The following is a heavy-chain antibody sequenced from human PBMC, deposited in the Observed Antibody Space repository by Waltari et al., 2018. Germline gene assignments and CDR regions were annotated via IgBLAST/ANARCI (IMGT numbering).Heavy chain of an antibody. D-gene: IGHD6-25*01. J-gene: IGHJ6*02. CDR1: GLCFGIYW. CDR2: IKEDGGEK. Sequence: EVQLVESGGVLVHSGDSLRLSCAASGLCFGIYWMNWVRQTPGKGLEWVANIKEDGGEKYYVDSVKGRFTISRDNAKNSLDLQMNSLRVEDTAVYFCASVQRRWSMDVWGQGTTVTVSS. CDR3: ASVQRRWSMDV. V-gene: IGHV3-7*01.